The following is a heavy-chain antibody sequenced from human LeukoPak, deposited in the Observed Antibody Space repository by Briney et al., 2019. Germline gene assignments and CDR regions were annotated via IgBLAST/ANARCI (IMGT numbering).Heavy chain of an antibody. J-gene: IGHJ4*02. CDR1: GFTFSSYW. Sequence: GGSLRLSCAASGFTFSSYWMSWVRQAPGKGLEWVANIKQDGSEKYYVDSVKGRFTIYRDNAKNSLYLQMNSLRAEDTAVYYCARDSASGYDPPFDYWGQGTLVTVSS. CDR2: IKQDGSEK. D-gene: IGHD5-12*01. V-gene: IGHV3-7*03. CDR3: ARDSASGYDPPFDY.